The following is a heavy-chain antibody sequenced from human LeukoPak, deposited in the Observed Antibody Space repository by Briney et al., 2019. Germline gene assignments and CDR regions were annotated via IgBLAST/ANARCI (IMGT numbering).Heavy chain of an antibody. J-gene: IGHJ6*02. Sequence: GGSLRLSCVGSGFASIAYALTWARQAPGKGLEWVSGISGGGVTTYYADSVKGRFTISRDNSKNTLYLQMNSLRADDTAIYYCARNQQLGGHSYYYYGMDVWGQGTTVTVSS. CDR1: GFASIAYA. CDR3: ARNQQLGGHSYYYYGMDV. D-gene: IGHD3-16*01. V-gene: IGHV3-23*01. CDR2: ISGGGVTT.